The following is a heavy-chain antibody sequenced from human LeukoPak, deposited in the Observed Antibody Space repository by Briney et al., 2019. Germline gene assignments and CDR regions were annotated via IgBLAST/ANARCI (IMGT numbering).Heavy chain of an antibody. V-gene: IGHV1-69*04. CDR2: IIPILGIA. J-gene: IGHJ4*02. CDR3: ARAEGPYSGSYLDY. CDR1: GGTFSSYA. D-gene: IGHD1-26*01. Sequence: SVKVSCKASGGTFSSYAICWVRQAPGQGLEWMGRIIPILGIANYAQKFQGRVTITADKSTSTAYMELSSLRSEDTAVYYCARAEGPYSGSYLDYWGQGTLVTVSS.